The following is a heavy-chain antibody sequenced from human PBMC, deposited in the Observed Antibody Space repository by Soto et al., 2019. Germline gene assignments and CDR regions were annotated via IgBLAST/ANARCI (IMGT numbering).Heavy chain of an antibody. Sequence: EVQLVESGGGLVQPGGSLRLSCAASGFSFSTYDMNWVRQAPGKGLEWVSYISSGGQTIKSTDSVKGPFTISRDHAKNSLSLQLSGLRDEDRGGYYCARDPQRGYSGRDVWGQGPTVTVSS. CDR3: ARDPQRGYSGRDV. D-gene: IGHD2-2*01. J-gene: IGHJ6*02. CDR1: GFSFSTYD. CDR2: ISSGGQTI. V-gene: IGHV3-48*02.